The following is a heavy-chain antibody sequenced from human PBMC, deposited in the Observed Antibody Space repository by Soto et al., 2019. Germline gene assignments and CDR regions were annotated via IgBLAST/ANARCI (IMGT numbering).Heavy chain of an antibody. J-gene: IGHJ4*02. V-gene: IGHV4-34*01. CDR2: INHSGST. Sequence: TLSLTCAVYGGSFSGYYWSWIRQPPGKGLELIGEINHSGSTNYNPSLKSRVTISVDTSKNQFSLKLSSVTAADTAVYYCARALRFLEWSSYFDYWGQGTLVTVSS. CDR3: ARALRFLEWSSYFDY. CDR1: GGSFSGYY. D-gene: IGHD3-3*01.